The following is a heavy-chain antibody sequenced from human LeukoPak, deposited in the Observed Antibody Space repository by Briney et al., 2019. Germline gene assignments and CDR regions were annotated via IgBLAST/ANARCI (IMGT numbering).Heavy chain of an antibody. Sequence: GGSLRLSCAASGFTFSSYSMNWVRQAPGKGLEWVSSISSSSSYIYYADSVKGRFTISRDNAKNSLYLQMNSLRAEDTAVYYCAREEGSGSYYNYWGQGTPVTVSS. CDR1: GFTFSSYS. D-gene: IGHD3-10*01. CDR2: ISSSSSYI. V-gene: IGHV3-21*01. CDR3: AREEGSGSYYNY. J-gene: IGHJ4*02.